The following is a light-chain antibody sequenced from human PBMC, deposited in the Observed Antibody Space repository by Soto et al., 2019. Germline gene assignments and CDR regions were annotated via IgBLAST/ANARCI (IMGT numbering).Light chain of an antibody. Sequence: DIQMTQSPSSLSASVGDRVTITCRASQSISSYLNWYQQKPGKAPNLLIYAASSLQSGVPSRFSGSGSGTDFTLTISSLQPEDFATYYCQQSYSTPRTFGQGTKEEIK. CDR3: QQSYSTPRT. V-gene: IGKV1-39*01. J-gene: IGKJ1*01. CDR2: AAS. CDR1: QSISSY.